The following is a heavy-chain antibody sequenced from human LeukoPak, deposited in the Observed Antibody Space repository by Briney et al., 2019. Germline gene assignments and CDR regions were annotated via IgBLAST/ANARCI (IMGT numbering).Heavy chain of an antibody. D-gene: IGHD6-13*01. CDR3: ARTSFSSSCLY. Sequence: SETLSLTCAVYGGSFSGYSWSWIRQPPGEGLEWIGEINHSGSTTYNPSLKSRVTISLDTSKNQFSLKLSSVTAADTAVYYCARTSFSSSCLYWGRGTLVTVSS. CDR1: GGSFSGYS. J-gene: IGHJ4*02. V-gene: IGHV4-34*01. CDR2: INHSGST.